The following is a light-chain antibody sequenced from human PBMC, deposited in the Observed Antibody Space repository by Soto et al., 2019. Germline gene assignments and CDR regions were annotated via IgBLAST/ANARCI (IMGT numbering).Light chain of an antibody. CDR2: DVT. V-gene: IGLV2-14*03. CDR3: LSYTSFDTYV. J-gene: IGLJ1*01. CDR1: STYIGAYKF. Sequence: QSVLTQPASVSASPGQSITISCTGTSTYIGAYKFVSWYQQHPGKAPKLMIYDVTSRPSGVSNRFSGSKSGNTASLIISGLQAEDEADYYCLSYTSFDTYVFGTGTKVTV.